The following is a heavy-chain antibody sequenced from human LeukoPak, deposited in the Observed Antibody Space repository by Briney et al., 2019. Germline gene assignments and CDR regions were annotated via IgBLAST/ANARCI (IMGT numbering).Heavy chain of an antibody. D-gene: IGHD3-3*01. CDR2: IRYDGNNK. CDR3: AKDRQTITIFGVVNTPRANFDY. Sequence: PGGSLRLSCAASGFSFSRYDIHWVRQAPGKGLEWVAFIRYDGNNKNYADSVKGRFTISRDNFMSTVCLQMNSLRAEDTAVYYCAKDRQTITIFGVVNTPRANFDYWGQGTLVTVSS. V-gene: IGHV3-30*02. CDR1: GFSFSRYD. J-gene: IGHJ4*02.